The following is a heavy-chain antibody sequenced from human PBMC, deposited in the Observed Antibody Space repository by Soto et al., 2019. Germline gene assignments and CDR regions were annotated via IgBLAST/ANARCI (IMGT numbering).Heavy chain of an antibody. V-gene: IGHV3-30-3*01. CDR3: ARDTVADY. CDR2: ISYDGSNK. CDR1: GFTFSSYA. J-gene: IGHJ4*02. Sequence: QVQLVESGGGVVQPGRSLRLSCAASGFTFSSYAMHWVRQAPGKGLEWVAVISYDGSNKYYADSVKGRFTISRDNSKNTLYLQMNILRAEDTAVYYCARDTVADYWGQGTLVTVSS. D-gene: IGHD5-12*01.